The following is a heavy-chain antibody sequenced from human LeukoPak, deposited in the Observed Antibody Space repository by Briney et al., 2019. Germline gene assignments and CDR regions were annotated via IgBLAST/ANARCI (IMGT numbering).Heavy chain of an antibody. CDR3: ARDLVAARPTRYYFDH. CDR1: GYTFTSYY. V-gene: IGHV1-46*01. D-gene: IGHD6-6*01. Sequence: ASVKVSCKASGYTFTSYYMHWVRQAPGQGLEWMGIINPSGGSTSYAQKFQGRVTMTRDTSTSTVYMELSSLRSEDTAVYYCARDLVAARPTRYYFDHWGQGTLVTVSS. CDR2: INPSGGST. J-gene: IGHJ4*02.